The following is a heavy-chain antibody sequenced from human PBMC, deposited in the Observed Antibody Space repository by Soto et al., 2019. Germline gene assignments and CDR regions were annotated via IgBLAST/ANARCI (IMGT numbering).Heavy chain of an antibody. CDR3: AKDSTVTTSLYSYYYGLDV. CDR1: GFTFNNYA. V-gene: IGHV3-23*01. D-gene: IGHD4-17*01. Sequence: GASVKVSCAASGFTFNNYAMSWVRQAPDKGLEWVSAISGRGGSTYYADSVKGRFTISRDNSKNTLFLQMNSLRAEDTAVYYCAKDSTVTTSLYSYYYGLDVWGQGTTVTVSS. J-gene: IGHJ6*02. CDR2: ISGRGGST.